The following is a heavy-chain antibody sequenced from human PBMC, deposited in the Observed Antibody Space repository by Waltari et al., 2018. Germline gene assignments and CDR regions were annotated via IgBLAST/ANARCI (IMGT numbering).Heavy chain of an antibody. CDR3: AKAARTAESYYYYMDV. V-gene: IGHV3-23*04. Sequence: EVQLVESGGGLVQPGGSLRLSCAASGFTFSSYAMSWVRQAPGKGLEWVSAISGSGGSTYYADSVKGRFTISRDNSKNTLYLQMNSLRADDTAVYYCAKAARTAESYYYYMDVWGKGTTVTVSS. CDR2: ISGSGGST. J-gene: IGHJ6*03. CDR1: GFTFSSYA.